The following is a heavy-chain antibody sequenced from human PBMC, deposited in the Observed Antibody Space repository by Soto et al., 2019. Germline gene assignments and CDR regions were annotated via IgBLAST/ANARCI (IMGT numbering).Heavy chain of an antibody. J-gene: IGHJ4*02. V-gene: IGHV3-30*03. CDR2: MSYDGNNQ. D-gene: IGHD3-22*01. Sequence: GGSLRLSCAASGFTFSSYAMHWVRQAPGKGLEWVAIMSYDGNNQYYADSVKGRFTISRDNFKNTLYLQMNSLRAEDTAVYYCARDVIYDSSGPYFDYWGQGTLVTVS. CDR1: GFTFSSYA. CDR3: ARDVIYDSSGPYFDY.